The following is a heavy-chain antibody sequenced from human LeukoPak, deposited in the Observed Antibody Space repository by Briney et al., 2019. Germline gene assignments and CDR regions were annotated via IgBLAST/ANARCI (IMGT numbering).Heavy chain of an antibody. Sequence: GGSLRLSCAASGFTLSSYWMHWVRQTPGKGLVWVSHINSDESFTNYADSVKGRFTISRDNTKNTLYLQMNSLRAEDTAVYHCARENGDFDIWGQGTMVTVSS. D-gene: IGHD2-21*02. CDR3: ARENGDFDI. V-gene: IGHV3-74*01. CDR1: GFTLSSYW. J-gene: IGHJ3*02. CDR2: INSDESFT.